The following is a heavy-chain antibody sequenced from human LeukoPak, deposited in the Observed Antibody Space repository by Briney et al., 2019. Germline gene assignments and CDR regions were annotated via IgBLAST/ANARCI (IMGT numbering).Heavy chain of an antibody. CDR2: ISAYNGNT. J-gene: IGHJ5*02. V-gene: IGHV1-18*01. D-gene: IGHD1-1*01. CDR3: ARDHPTGLIANWFDP. Sequence: GASVKVSCKASGYTFTSYGISWVRQAPGQGLEWMGWISAYNGNTNYAQKLQGRVTMTTDTSTSTAYMELRSLRSDDTAVYYCARDHPTGLIANWFDPWGQGTLVTVSS. CDR1: GYTFTSYG.